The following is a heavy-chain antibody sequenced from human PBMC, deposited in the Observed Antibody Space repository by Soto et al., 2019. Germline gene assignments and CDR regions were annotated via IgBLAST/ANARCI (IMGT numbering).Heavy chain of an antibody. V-gene: IGHV1-3*01. CDR1: GYTFTNYA. D-gene: IGHD6-19*01. CDR3: ARDGAVAGNTNFDY. Sequence: QVQLVQSGAEVKQPGASVKVSCRASGYTFTNYAIHWVRQGPGQRLEWMGWINAGNGKTKYSQKFQGRVTITRDTSASTAYMELSSLRSEDTAVYYGARDGAVAGNTNFDYWGQGTLVTVSS. CDR2: INAGNGKT. J-gene: IGHJ4*02.